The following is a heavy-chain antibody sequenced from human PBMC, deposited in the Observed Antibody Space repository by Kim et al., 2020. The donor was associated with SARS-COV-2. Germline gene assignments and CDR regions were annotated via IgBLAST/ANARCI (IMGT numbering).Heavy chain of an antibody. D-gene: IGHD6-13*01. CDR2: IYYSGST. V-gene: IGHV4-39*01. CDR1: GGSISSSSYY. CDR3: ELRGGAAAGTSRRSVDY. Sequence: SETLSLTCTVSGGSISSSSYYWGWIRQPPGKGLEWIGSIYYSGSTYYNPSLKSRVTISVDTSKNQFSLKLSSVTAADTAVYYCELRGGAAAGTSRRSVDYWGQGTLVTVSS. J-gene: IGHJ4*02.